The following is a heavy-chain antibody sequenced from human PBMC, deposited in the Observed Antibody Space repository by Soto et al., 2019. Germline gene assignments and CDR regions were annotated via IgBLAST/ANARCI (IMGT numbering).Heavy chain of an antibody. Sequence: DVQLVESGGGQVKPGGSLRLSCAASGFTFSSYTINWVRLGPGKGLEWVSSISTRSSLIYYADSVKGRFTISRDNAKNSAYPQMNSLRAEDTAVYYCATLARGGPVTLTLDAWGQGTLVTVSS. CDR3: ATLARGGPVTLTLDA. CDR2: ISTRSSLI. V-gene: IGHV3-21*01. CDR1: GFTFSSYT. D-gene: IGHD3-10*01. J-gene: IGHJ5*02.